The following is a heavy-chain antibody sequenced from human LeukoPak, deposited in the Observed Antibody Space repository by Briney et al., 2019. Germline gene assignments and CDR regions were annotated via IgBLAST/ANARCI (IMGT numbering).Heavy chain of an antibody. J-gene: IGHJ5*02. Sequence: GASVKVSCKASGGTFSSYAISWVRQAPGQGLEWMGRIIPILGIANYAQKFQGRVTITADKSTSTAYMELSSLRSEDTAVYYCARVKQGSSGLFDPWGQGTLVTVSS. CDR1: GGTFSSYA. CDR3: ARVKQGSSGLFDP. D-gene: IGHD6-19*01. V-gene: IGHV1-69*04. CDR2: IIPILGIA.